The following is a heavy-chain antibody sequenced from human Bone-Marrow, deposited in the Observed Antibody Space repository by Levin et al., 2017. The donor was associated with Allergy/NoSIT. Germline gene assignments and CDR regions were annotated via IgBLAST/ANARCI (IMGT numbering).Heavy chain of an antibody. Sequence: SCAASGFIFDDYAMHWVRQAPGKGLEWVSGISWNSGSIGYADSVKGRFTISRDNAKNSLYLQISSLRAEDTALYYCAKGLEYSSSSPLDYWGQGTLVTVSS. J-gene: IGHJ4*02. CDR2: ISWNSGSI. D-gene: IGHD6-6*01. CDR1: GFIFDDYA. V-gene: IGHV3-9*01. CDR3: AKGLEYSSSSPLDY.